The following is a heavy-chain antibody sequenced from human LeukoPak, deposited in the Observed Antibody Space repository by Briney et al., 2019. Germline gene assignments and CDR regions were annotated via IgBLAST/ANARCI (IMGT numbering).Heavy chain of an antibody. D-gene: IGHD3-9*01. CDR3: AKDSRYFDYTHYFDY. J-gene: IGHJ4*02. CDR1: GFTFSSYE. Sequence: GGSLRLSCAASGFTFSSYEMNWVRQAPGKGLEGVSYISSSCSTIYYADSVKGRFTISRDNAKNSLYLQMNSLRAEDTAVYSCAKDSRYFDYTHYFDYWGQGTLVTVSS. V-gene: IGHV3-48*03. CDR2: ISSSCSTI.